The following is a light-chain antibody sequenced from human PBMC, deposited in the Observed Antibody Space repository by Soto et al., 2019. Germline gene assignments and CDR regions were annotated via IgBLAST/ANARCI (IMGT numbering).Light chain of an antibody. Sequence: IGVSQSPATLSVYTGERATLSCRASQSVSSNLAWYQQKPGQAPKLLIYGASTRETGVPDRFSGSGSGTDFTLTISCLQAEDVAVYYCQQYDSLPRTFGEGTKVDIK. V-gene: IGKV3-15*01. CDR1: QSVSSN. CDR2: GAS. CDR3: QQYDSLPRT. J-gene: IGKJ4*01.